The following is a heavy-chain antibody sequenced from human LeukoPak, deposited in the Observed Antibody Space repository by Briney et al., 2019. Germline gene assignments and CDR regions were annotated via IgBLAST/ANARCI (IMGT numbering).Heavy chain of an antibody. Sequence: GGSLRLSCAASGFSFSNCAMTWVRQAPGKGLEWVSSISDSAGATYYADSVKGRFTISRDNAKNSLYLQMNSLRAEDTAVYYCARSVAYPYGSGSCFDYWGQGTLVTVSS. CDR2: ISDSAGAT. CDR3: ARSVAYPYGSGSCFDY. CDR1: GFSFSNCA. J-gene: IGHJ4*02. V-gene: IGHV3-21*01. D-gene: IGHD3-10*01.